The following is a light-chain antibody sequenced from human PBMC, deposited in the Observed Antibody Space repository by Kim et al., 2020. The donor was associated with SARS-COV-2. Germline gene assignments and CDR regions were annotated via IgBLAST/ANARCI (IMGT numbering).Light chain of an antibody. CDR2: VNN. Sequence: QSVLTQPPSVSGAPGQRVTISCTGSSSNIGADYDVHWYQQVPGTTPKLLIYVNNNRPSGVPDRFSGSKSGTSASLAITGLQTEDEADYYCQSYDSSLGGWVFGGGTQLTVL. CDR3: QSYDSSLGGWV. V-gene: IGLV1-40*01. J-gene: IGLJ2*01. CDR1: SSNIGADYD.